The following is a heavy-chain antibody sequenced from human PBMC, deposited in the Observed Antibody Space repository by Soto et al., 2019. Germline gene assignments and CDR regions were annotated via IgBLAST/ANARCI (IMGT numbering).Heavy chain of an antibody. CDR3: ARGDVVVPAATYYYYYMDV. V-gene: IGHV3-74*01. CDR2: INSDGSST. Sequence: EVQLVESGGGLVQPGGSLRLSCAASGFTFNSYWMHWVRQAPGKGLVWVSRINSDGSSTSYADSVKGRFTISRDNAKNTLYLQMNSLRAEDTAVYYCARGDVVVPAATYYYYYMDVWGKGTTVTVSS. D-gene: IGHD2-2*01. CDR1: GFTFNSYW. J-gene: IGHJ6*03.